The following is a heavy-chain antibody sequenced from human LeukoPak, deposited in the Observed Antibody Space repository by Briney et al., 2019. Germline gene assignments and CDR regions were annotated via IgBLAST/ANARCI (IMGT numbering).Heavy chain of an antibody. J-gene: IGHJ6*02. Sequence: PGGSLRLSCAASGFTFSSYGMHWVRQAPGKGLEWVAVISYDGSNKYYADSVKGRFTISRDNSKNTRYLQMNSLRAEDTAVYYCAKDLVVGPAATYYYYGMDVWGQGTTVTVSS. CDR2: ISYDGSNK. V-gene: IGHV3-30*18. CDR3: AKDLVVGPAATYYYYGMDV. CDR1: GFTFSSYG. D-gene: IGHD2-2*01.